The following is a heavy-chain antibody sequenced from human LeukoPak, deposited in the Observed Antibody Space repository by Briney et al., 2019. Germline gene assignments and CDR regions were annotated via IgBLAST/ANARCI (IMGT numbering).Heavy chain of an antibody. CDR2: INHSGST. CDR3: ARLPRYCSSTSCVWFDP. CDR1: GGSFSGYY. V-gene: IGHV4-34*01. D-gene: IGHD2-2*01. Sequence: SETLSLTCAVYGGSFSGYYWSWIRQPPGKGLEWIGEINHSGSTNYNPSLKSRVTISVDTSKNQFSLKLSSVTAADTAVYYCARLPRYCSSTSCVWFDPWGQGTLVTVSS. J-gene: IGHJ5*02.